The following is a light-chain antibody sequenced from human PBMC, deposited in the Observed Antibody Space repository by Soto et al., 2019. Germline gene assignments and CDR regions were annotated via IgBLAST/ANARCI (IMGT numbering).Light chain of an antibody. CDR2: GAS. CDR1: QSVSSN. V-gene: IGKV3-15*01. Sequence: DIVMTQSPATLSVSPGNRATLSCRASQSVSSNLAWYQQKPGQAPRLLIYGASTRATDIPARFSGTGSGTEFTLTISSLQSEDFAVYFCHQRYNWPRVTFGQGTRLEIK. J-gene: IGKJ5*01. CDR3: HQRYNWPRVT.